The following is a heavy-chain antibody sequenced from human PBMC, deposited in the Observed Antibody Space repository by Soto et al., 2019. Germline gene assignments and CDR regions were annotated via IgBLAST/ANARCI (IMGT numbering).Heavy chain of an antibody. CDR2: MYNSGGT. J-gene: IGHJ4*02. CDR1: GDSVSSNSYY. D-gene: IGHD3-22*01. CDR3: ASLNYDSTVYYHQGDY. V-gene: IGHV4-61*01. Sequence: QVQLQESGPGLVKPSETLSVTCTVSGDSVSSNSYYWTWIRQPPGKGLEWIGYMYNSGGTNYNPSLQSRITISVDTSKNQFSLRLSSVTAADTAVYYCASLNYDSTVYYHQGDYWGQGTLVTVSS.